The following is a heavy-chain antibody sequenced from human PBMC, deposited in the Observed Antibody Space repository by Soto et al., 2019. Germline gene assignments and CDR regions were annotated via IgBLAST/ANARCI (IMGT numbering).Heavy chain of an antibody. J-gene: IGHJ4*02. CDR3: ARRIAVTSSSYFDS. Sequence: EVQLVESGGGLVQPGRSLRLSCAASGFTVSSNYMSWVRQAPGKGLEWVSVIYGDGRTYYADSVKGRFTISRDNSKNTVYLQMNSLRAEDAAVYYWARRIAVTSSSYFDSWGQGTLVTVSS. CDR2: IYGDGRT. V-gene: IGHV3-66*01. D-gene: IGHD6-19*01. CDR1: GFTVSSNY.